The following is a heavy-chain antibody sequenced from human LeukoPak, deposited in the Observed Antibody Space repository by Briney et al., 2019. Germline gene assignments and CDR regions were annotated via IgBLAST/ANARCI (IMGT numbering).Heavy chain of an antibody. CDR1: GYTFTNHY. V-gene: IGHV1-2*02. CDR2: INPNSGGT. CDR3: ARGSGLRYFDWLLYV. J-gene: IGHJ6*04. Sequence: GASVKVSCKASGYTFTNHYMHWVRQAPGQGLEWMGWINPNSGGTNYAQKFQGRVTMTRDTSISTAYMELSRLRSDDTAVYYCARGSGLRYFDWLLYVWGKGTTVTISS. D-gene: IGHD3-9*01.